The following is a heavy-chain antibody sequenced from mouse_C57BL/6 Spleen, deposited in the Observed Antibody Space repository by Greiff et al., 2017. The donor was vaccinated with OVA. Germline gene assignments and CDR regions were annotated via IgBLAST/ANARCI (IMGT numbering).Heavy chain of an antibody. CDR2: INPYNGGT. CDR3: ARSAGTMDD. CDR1: GYTFTDYY. J-gene: IGHJ4*01. D-gene: IGHD4-1*01. V-gene: IGHV1-19*01. Sequence: VQLQQSGPVLVKPGASVKMSCKASGYTFTDYYMNWVKQSHGKSLEWIGVINPYNGGTSYNQKFKGKATLTVDKSSSTAYMELNSLTSEDSAVYYCARSAGTMDDWGQGTSVTVSS.